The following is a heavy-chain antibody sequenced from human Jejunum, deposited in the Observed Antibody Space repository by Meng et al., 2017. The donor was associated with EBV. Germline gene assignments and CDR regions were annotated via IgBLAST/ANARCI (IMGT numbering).Heavy chain of an antibody. D-gene: IGHD6-19*01. CDR1: GFTFSNYG. J-gene: IGHJ4*02. CDR2: ISGSGDNT. V-gene: IGHV3-23*01. CDR3: AKYFASIPGSGPVDY. Sequence: DVQLLESGGGLVQPGGSLRLSCAASGFTFSNYGMTWVRQAPGEGLVWVSAISGSGDNTYHADSVKGRFTISRDNSKNTLFLQMNSLRAEDTAIYYCAKYFASIPGSGPVDYWGQGTLVTVSS.